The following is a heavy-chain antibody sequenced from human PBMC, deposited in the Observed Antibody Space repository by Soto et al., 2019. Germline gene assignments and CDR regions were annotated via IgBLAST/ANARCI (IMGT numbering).Heavy chain of an antibody. CDR2: LYHTGSS. J-gene: IGHJ4*02. CDR3: VRGDRLLTLYDS. CDR1: GGSVNSGSSY. V-gene: IGHV4-61*01. Sequence: QVQLQESGPGLVKPSETLSLTCTVSGGSVNSGSSYWSWIRQPPGKGLEWIGYLYHTGSSGYSPSLKSRATISIDTSKNQFSLRLTSVSAADTAVYFCVRGDRLLTLYDSWGRGTQVTVSS. D-gene: IGHD3-10*01.